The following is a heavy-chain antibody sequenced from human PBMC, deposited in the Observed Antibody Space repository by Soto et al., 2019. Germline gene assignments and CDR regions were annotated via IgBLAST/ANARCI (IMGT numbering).Heavy chain of an antibody. CDR3: ARDLWGYCGTDCYPLDV. CDR1: GGSVISGSYY. CDR2: IYYSGST. D-gene: IGHD2-21*02. J-gene: IGHJ6*02. Sequence: SETLSLTCTVSGGSVISGSYYWSWIRQPPGKGLECVGYIYYSGSTNYNPSLKSRVTISVDTSKNQFSLKLNSVTAADTAVYYCARDLWGYCGTDCYPLDVWGQGTTVT. V-gene: IGHV4-61*01.